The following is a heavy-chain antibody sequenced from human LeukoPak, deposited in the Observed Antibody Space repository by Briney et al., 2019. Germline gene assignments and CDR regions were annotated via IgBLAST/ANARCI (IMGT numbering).Heavy chain of an antibody. J-gene: IGHJ6*02. D-gene: IGHD4-11*01. Sequence: GGSLRLSCAASGFTFSSYSMNWVRQAPGKGLEWVANINPDGSERYYVESVKGRFTISRDNTKNSLYLQMNSLRAEDTAVYYCARKQTTPTDYGMDVWGQGTTVTVSS. V-gene: IGHV3-7*01. CDR2: INPDGSER. CDR3: ARKQTTPTDYGMDV. CDR1: GFTFSSYS.